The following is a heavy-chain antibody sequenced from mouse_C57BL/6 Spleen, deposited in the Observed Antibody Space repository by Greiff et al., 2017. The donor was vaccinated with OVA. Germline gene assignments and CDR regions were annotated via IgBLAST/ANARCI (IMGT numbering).Heavy chain of an antibody. V-gene: IGHV3-6*01. CDR1: GYSITSGYY. CDR2: ISYDGSN. D-gene: IGHD6-1*01. CDR3: ARGATGFDY. J-gene: IGHJ2*01. Sequence: EVQLQESGPGLVKPSQSLSLTCSVTGYSITSGYYWNWIRKFPGNTLEWMGLISYDGSNNYNPSLKNRISITRDTSKNQFFLKLNSVTTEDTATYYSARGATGFDYWGQGTTLTVSS.